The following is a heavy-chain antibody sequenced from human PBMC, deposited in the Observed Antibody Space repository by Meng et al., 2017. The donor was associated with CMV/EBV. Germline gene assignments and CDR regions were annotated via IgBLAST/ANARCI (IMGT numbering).Heavy chain of an antibody. D-gene: IGHD2-2*01. V-gene: IGHV4-39*07. Sequence: SETLSLTCTVSGGSISSSSYYWGWIRQPPGKGLEWIGSIYYSGSTYYNPSLKSRVTISVDTSKNQFSLKLSSVTAADTAVYYCASDLRYCRSTSCYARGKLFDYWGQGTLVTVSS. CDR2: IYYSGST. CDR1: GGSISSSSYY. CDR3: ASDLRYCRSTSCYARGKLFDY. J-gene: IGHJ4*02.